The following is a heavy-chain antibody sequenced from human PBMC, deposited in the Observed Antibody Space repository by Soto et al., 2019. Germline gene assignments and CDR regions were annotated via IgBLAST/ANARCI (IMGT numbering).Heavy chain of an antibody. CDR3: AGDNYGPLDF. Sequence: VKVSCKPSGYTFTDLYIHWVRQAPGLGLEWMGWIDPNSGGSRKTQKFQGSLTMTRDTSTSTVYMELSSLRSDDTAVYYCAGDNYGPLDFWGQGTLVTVSS. D-gene: IGHD3-10*01. CDR2: IDPNSGGS. V-gene: IGHV1-2*02. J-gene: IGHJ4*02. CDR1: GYTFTDLY.